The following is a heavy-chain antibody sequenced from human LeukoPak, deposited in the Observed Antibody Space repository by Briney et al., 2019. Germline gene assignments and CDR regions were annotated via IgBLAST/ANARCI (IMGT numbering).Heavy chain of an antibody. V-gene: IGHV1-69*13. CDR3: ALFVLGSGSHNFDY. D-gene: IGHD3-10*01. CDR2: IIPIFGTA. CDR1: GGTFSSYA. J-gene: IGHJ4*02. Sequence: GASVTVSCTASGGTFSSYAISWVRQAPGQGLEWMGGIIPIFGTANYAQKFQGRVTITADESTSTAYMELSSLRSEDTAVYYCALFVLGSGSHNFDYWGQGTLVTVSS.